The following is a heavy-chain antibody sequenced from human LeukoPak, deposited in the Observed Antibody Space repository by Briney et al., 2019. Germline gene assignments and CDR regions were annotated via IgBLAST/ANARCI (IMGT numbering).Heavy chain of an antibody. J-gene: IGHJ3*02. CDR1: GYTFTSYG. CDR3: ARGGAADPYDSSGYAFDI. D-gene: IGHD3-22*01. CDR2: ISAYRGNT. V-gene: IGHV1-18*01. Sequence: GASVTVSCKASGYTFTSYGISWVRQAPGQGLEWVGWISAYRGNTNYAKKLQGRVTMTTDTSTSTAYMELRSLRSDDTAVYYCARGGAADPYDSSGYAFDIWGQGTMVTVSS.